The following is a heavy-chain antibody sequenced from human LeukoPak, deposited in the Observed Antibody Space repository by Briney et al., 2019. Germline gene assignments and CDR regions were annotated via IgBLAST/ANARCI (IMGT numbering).Heavy chain of an antibody. V-gene: IGHV3-23*01. CDR3: AKPLGGSYLFDR. Sequence: PGGSLRLSCAASGFTFRSHAMSWVRQAPGKGLEWVSSISGSGSATYSADSVKGRFTISRDTSKKILYLQMDSLRPEDTAVYYCAKPLGGSYLFDRWGQGTLVTVSS. CDR1: GFTFRSHA. CDR2: ISGSGSAT. J-gene: IGHJ4*02. D-gene: IGHD1-26*01.